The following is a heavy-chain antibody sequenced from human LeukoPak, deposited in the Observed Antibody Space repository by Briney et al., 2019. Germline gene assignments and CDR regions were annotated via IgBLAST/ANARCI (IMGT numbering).Heavy chain of an antibody. V-gene: IGHV3-48*02. D-gene: IGHD4-23*01. J-gene: IGHJ3*02. Sequence: GGSLRLSCAASGFTFSSYSMNWVRQGPGKELEWVSYISSSTNTIYYADSVKGRFTISRDNAKNSLFLQMNSLRDEDTAVYYCARGGYGANDDAFDIWGQGTMVTVSS. CDR1: GFTFSSYS. CDR3: ARGGYGANDDAFDI. CDR2: ISSSTNTI.